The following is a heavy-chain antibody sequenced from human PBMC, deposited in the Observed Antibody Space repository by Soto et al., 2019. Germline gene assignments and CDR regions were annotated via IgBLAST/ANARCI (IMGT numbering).Heavy chain of an antibody. CDR3: ARWGYYYDSSGYYTGHY. J-gene: IGHJ4*02. D-gene: IGHD3-22*01. Sequence: PGGYLRLSCAASEFTFSSYGMHWVRQAPGKGLVWVSRINSDGSSTSYADSVKGRFTISRDNAKNTLYLQMNSLRAEDTAVYYCARWGYYYDSSGYYTGHYWGQATLVTVSS. CDR2: INSDGSST. CDR1: EFTFSSYG. V-gene: IGHV3-74*01.